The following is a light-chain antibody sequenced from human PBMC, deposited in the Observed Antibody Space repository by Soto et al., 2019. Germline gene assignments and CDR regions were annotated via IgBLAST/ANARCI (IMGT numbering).Light chain of an antibody. V-gene: IGKV1-9*01. J-gene: IGKJ4*01. CDR2: AAS. Sequence: DIQLTQSPSFLSASVGDRVTITCRASQGIGSYLAWYQQKPGKAPNLLIFAASTLQSGVPSRFSASGSGTDFTLTISSLQPEDFATYYCQQHNSYPLTFGGGTKVDIK. CDR3: QQHNSYPLT. CDR1: QGIGSY.